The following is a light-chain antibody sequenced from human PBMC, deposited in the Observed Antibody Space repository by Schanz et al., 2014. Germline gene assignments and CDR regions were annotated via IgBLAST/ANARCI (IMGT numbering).Light chain of an antibody. CDR2: DVT. Sequence: QSALTQPASVSGSPGQSITISCTGTSSDVGGYNYVSWFQHHPGEVPKLMIYDVTNRPSGVSDRFSGSKSGNTASLTISGLQAEDEGDYYCISYTSTYTYVFGTGTKLTVL. CDR1: SSDVGGYNY. CDR3: ISYTSTYTYV. J-gene: IGLJ1*01. V-gene: IGLV2-14*03.